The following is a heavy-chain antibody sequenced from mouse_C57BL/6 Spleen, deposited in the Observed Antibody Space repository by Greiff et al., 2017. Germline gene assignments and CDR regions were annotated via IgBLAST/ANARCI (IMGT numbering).Heavy chain of an antibody. J-gene: IGHJ4*01. V-gene: IGHV1-26*01. Sequence: EVQLQQSGPELVKPGASVKISCKASGYTFTDYYMNWVKQSHGKSLEWIGDINPNNGGTSYNQKFKGKATLTVDKSSSTAYMELRSLTSEDSAVYYCARFGDYDPDYWGQGTSVTVSS. CDR1: GYTFTDYY. D-gene: IGHD2-4*01. CDR2: INPNNGGT. CDR3: ARFGDYDPDY.